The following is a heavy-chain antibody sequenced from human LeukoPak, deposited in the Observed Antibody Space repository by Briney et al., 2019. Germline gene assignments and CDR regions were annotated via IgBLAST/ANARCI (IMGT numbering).Heavy chain of an antibody. V-gene: IGHV4-59*01. Sequence: SETLSLTCTVSGGSISSYYWSWIRQPPGKGLEWIGYVYYTGSTNYNPSLNSRVTMSIDTSKNQFSLRVSSVTAADTAVYYCARVVGFYDSSAFDLWGQGTLITVSS. CDR1: GGSISSYY. J-gene: IGHJ5*02. D-gene: IGHD3-22*01. CDR2: VYYTGST. CDR3: ARVVGFYDSSAFDL.